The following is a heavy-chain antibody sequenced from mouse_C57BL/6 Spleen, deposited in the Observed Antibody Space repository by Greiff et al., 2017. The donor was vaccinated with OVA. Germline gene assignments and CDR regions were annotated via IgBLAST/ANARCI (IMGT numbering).Heavy chain of an antibody. CDR2: IYPGSGNT. CDR1: GYTFTDYY. J-gene: IGHJ4*01. Sequence: VQLVESGAELVRPGASVKLSCKASGYTFTDYYINWVKQRPGQGLEWIARIYPGSGNTYYNEKFKGKATLTAEKSSSTAYMQLSSLTSEDSAVYFCAIDYGSSDYYAMDYWGQGTSVTVSS. V-gene: IGHV1-76*01. CDR3: AIDYGSSDYYAMDY. D-gene: IGHD1-1*01.